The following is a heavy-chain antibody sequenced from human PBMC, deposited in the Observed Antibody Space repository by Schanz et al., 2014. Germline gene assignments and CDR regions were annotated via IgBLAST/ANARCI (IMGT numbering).Heavy chain of an antibody. CDR1: GFTFSKYG. Sequence: QVQLVESGGGVVQPGRSLRLSCAASGFTFSKYGVHWVRQAPGKGLEWVAVIWYNGSNKYYADSVRGRFTIPRDNAKNSLYLQMNSLRAEDTALYFCARCMGEWLIYPNWFDPWGQGTLXTVSS. J-gene: IGHJ5*02. V-gene: IGHV3-33*01. D-gene: IGHD3-3*01. CDR2: IWYNGSNK. CDR3: ARCMGEWLIYPNWFDP.